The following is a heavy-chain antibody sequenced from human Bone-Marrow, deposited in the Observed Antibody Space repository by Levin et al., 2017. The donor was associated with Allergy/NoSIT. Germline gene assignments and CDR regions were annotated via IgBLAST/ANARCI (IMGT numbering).Heavy chain of an antibody. J-gene: IGHJ4*02. V-gene: IGHV4-59*12. Sequence: SETLSLTCTVSGGSISNYYWSWIRQSPGKGLEWIGYASYGGSSNYNPSLKSRVTISIGASTSEFSLTMNSVTASDTAVYFCARLNAWYAVTYWGQGSLVTVSS. CDR2: ASYGGSS. CDR1: GGSISNYY. D-gene: IGHD6-13*01. CDR3: ARLNAWYAVTY.